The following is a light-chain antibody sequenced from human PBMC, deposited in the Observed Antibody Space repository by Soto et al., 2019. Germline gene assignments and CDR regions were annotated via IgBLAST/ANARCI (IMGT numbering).Light chain of an antibody. Sequence: QSVLTQPPSASGSPGQSVTISCTGTSSDVGAYDYVSWYQQHPGKAPKLMIYEISKRPSGVPDRFSGSKSGNTASLTVSGLQAEAEADYYCSSFAGSNNFPYVFGNGTKVTVL. CDR2: EIS. CDR3: SSFAGSNNFPYV. V-gene: IGLV2-8*01. J-gene: IGLJ1*01. CDR1: SSDVGAYDY.